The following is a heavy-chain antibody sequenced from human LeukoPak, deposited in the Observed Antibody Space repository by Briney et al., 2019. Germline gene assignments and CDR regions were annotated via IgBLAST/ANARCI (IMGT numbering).Heavy chain of an antibody. V-gene: IGHV1-2*02. D-gene: IGHD3-22*01. CDR3: ATYDSSGYRKRSFDY. Sequence: ASVKVSCKASGYTFTGYYIHWVRQAPGQGLEWMGWINPNSGGTNYAQKFQGRVTMTRDTSISTAYMELSSLRSEDTAVYYCATYDSSGYRKRSFDYWGQGTLVTVSS. CDR1: GYTFTGYY. CDR2: INPNSGGT. J-gene: IGHJ4*02.